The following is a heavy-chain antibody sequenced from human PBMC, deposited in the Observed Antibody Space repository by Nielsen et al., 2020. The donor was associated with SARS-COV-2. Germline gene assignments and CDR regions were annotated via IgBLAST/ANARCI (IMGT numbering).Heavy chain of an antibody. CDR3: ARDLAFGRAGEDYFDV. Sequence: GRSLRLSCAASGFTFSSYGMHWVRQAPGKGLEWVAVIWYDGSNKYYADSVKGRFTISRDNSKNTLYLQMNSLRAEDTAVYYCARDLAFGRAGEDYFDVWGQGTLVTVSS. J-gene: IGHJ4*02. CDR1: GFTFSSYG. CDR2: IWYDGSNK. V-gene: IGHV3-33*01. D-gene: IGHD3-16*01.